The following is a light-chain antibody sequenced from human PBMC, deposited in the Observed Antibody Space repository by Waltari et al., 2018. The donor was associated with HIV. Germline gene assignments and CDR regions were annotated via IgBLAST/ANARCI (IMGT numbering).Light chain of an antibody. Sequence: QSVLTQPPSVSGAPGQRVTFSCTGSSSNIWAGYDVHWYQQLPGTAPKLLIYGNNNRPSGVPDRCSGSKSGTSASLAITGLQAEDEADYYCQSYDSSLSGSWVFGGGTKLTVL. CDR3: QSYDSSLSGSWV. CDR2: GNN. CDR1: SSNIWAGYD. J-gene: IGLJ3*02. V-gene: IGLV1-40*01.